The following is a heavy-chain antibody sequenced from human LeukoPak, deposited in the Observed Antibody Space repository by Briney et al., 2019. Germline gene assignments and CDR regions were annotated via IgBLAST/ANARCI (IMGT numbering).Heavy chain of an antibody. CDR3: ARDSPGIAAAGHDY. J-gene: IGHJ4*02. Sequence: ASVKVSCKASGYTFTGYYMHWVRQAPGQGLEWMGWINPNSGGTNYAQRFQGRVTMTRDTSISTAYMELSRLRSDGTAVYYCARDSPGIAAAGHDYWGQGTLVTVSS. CDR2: INPNSGGT. CDR1: GYTFTGYY. V-gene: IGHV1-2*02. D-gene: IGHD6-13*01.